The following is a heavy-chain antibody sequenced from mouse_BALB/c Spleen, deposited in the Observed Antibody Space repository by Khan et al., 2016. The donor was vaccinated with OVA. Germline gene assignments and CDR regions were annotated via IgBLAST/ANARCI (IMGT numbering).Heavy chain of an antibody. Sequence: VQLQQSGPELMKPGASVKISCKASGYSFSTYYIHWVTRSHGKTLEWIGYIDPFNGGTTYNQKFKGKATLTVDKSSSTAYMHLTSLTSEDSAVYCCERRDSTSWFAYWGQGTLVTVSA. V-gene: IGHV1S135*01. CDR3: ERRDSTSWFAY. CDR1: GYSFSTYY. D-gene: IGHD2-5*01. J-gene: IGHJ3*01. CDR2: IDPFNGGT.